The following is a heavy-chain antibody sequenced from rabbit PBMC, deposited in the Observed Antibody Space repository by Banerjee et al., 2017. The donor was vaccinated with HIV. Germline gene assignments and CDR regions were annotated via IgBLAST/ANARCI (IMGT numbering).Heavy chain of an antibody. D-gene: IGHD4-1*01. Sequence: QEQLEESGGGLVKPEGSLTLTCKASGFSFSNRYVMCWVRQAPGKGLEWIACIYAGSSGSTYYASWVNGRFTISLDNAQNTVFLQMTSLTAADTATYFCARDLAGVIGWNFNLWGPGTLVTV. CDR1: GFSFSNRYV. J-gene: IGHJ4*01. V-gene: IGHV1S45*01. CDR2: IYAGSSGST. CDR3: ARDLAGVIGWNFNL.